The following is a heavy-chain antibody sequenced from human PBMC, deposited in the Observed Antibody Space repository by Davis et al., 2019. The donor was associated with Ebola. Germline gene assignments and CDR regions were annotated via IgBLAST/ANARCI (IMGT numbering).Heavy chain of an antibody. J-gene: IGHJ3*02. CDR3: ATRVQGVITAFDI. Sequence: GESLKISCAASGFTFSSYSMNWVRQAPGKGLEWVSAISGSGGSTYYADSVKGRFTISRDNAKNSLYLQMNSLRAEDTAVYYCATRVQGVITAFDIWGQGTMVTVSS. CDR1: GFTFSSYS. CDR2: ISGSGGST. D-gene: IGHD3-10*01. V-gene: IGHV3-21*01.